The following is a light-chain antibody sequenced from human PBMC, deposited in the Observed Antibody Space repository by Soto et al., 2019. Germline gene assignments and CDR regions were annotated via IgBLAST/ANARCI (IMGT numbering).Light chain of an antibody. Sequence: EIVLTQSPGTLSLSPGERATLSCRASQSVSINYLAWYQQKPGQAPSLLISGASTRATGIPERFSGSGSGTDFTLTISRLEPEDLAVYYCQQYGSSPYTFGQGTNVEIK. J-gene: IGKJ2*01. CDR1: QSVSINY. CDR3: QQYGSSPYT. V-gene: IGKV3-20*01. CDR2: GAS.